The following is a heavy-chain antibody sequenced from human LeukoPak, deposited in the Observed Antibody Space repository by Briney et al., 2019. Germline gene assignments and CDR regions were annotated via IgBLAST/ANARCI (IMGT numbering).Heavy chain of an antibody. V-gene: IGHV3-48*03. Sequence: GWSLRLSCAASGFTFSSYEMNWVRQAPGKGLEWVSYISSSGSTIYYADSVKGRFTISRDNAKNSLYLQMNSLRAEDTAVYYCATPLRIAVAGTGWSEYGYWGQGTLVTVSS. CDR1: GFTFSSYE. J-gene: IGHJ4*02. CDR2: ISSSGSTI. CDR3: ATPLRIAVAGTGWSEYGY. D-gene: IGHD6-19*01.